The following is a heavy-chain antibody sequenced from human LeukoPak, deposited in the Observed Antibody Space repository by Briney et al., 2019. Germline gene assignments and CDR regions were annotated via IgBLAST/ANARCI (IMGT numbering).Heavy chain of an antibody. D-gene: IGHD3-22*01. J-gene: IGHJ4*02. Sequence: SETLSLSCDVSGVSISNSHWTWIREPAGKGLEWIGRIDGSGSTIYNPYLKNRVTMSVDTSKKQFSIIMTSVTAADTAFYYCARWCSSSSCYGGYDFWGQGTPVTVSS. CDR1: GVSISNSH. V-gene: IGHV4-59*10. CDR3: ARWCSSSSCYGGYDF. CDR2: IDGSGST.